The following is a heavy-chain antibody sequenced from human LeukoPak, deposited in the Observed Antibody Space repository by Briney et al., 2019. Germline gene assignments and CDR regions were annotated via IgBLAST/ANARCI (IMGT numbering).Heavy chain of an antibody. D-gene: IGHD4/OR15-4a*01. CDR1: GFTFSSYS. V-gene: IGHV3-53*01. CDR3: ARRAGAYSHPYDY. J-gene: IGHJ4*02. Sequence: QSGGSLRLSCAASGFTFSSYSMNWVRQAPGKGLEWVSFIYSGGSTYYADSVKGRFTISRDNSKNTLYLQMNSLRADDTAVYYCARRAGAYSHPYDYWGQGTLVTVSS. CDR2: IYSGGST.